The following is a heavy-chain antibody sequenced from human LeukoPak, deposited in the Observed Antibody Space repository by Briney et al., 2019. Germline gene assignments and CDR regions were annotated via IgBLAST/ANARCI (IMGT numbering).Heavy chain of an antibody. J-gene: IGHJ4*02. CDR2: ISGSGGST. V-gene: IGHV3-23*01. D-gene: IGHD3-3*01. CDR1: GFTFSDYY. Sequence: GGSLRLSCAASGFTFSDYYMSWIRQAPGKGLEWVSAISGSGGSTYYADSVKGRFTISRDNSKNTLYLQMNSLRAEDTAVYYCAKGSFWSGSADYFDYWGQGTLVTVSS. CDR3: AKGSFWSGSADYFDY.